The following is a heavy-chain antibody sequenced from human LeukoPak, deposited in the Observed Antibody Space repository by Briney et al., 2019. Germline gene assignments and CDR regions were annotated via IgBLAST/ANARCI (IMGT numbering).Heavy chain of an antibody. Sequence: GGSLRLSCAASGFTFSNYGVHWVRQAPDKGLEWVAFIRYDGSDKYYADSVKGRVTISRDNSKNTLYLQMNSLRVEDTAVYYCAKVGGSFLSNAFDMWGRGTMVTVSS. CDR3: AKVGGSFLSNAFDM. J-gene: IGHJ3*02. V-gene: IGHV3-30*02. CDR2: IRYDGSDK. CDR1: GFTFSNYG. D-gene: IGHD1-26*01.